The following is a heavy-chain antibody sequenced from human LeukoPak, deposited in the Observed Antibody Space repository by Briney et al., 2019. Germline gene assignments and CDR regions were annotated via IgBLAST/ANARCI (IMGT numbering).Heavy chain of an antibody. CDR3: ARDSIAAAGKRGNYYYYYMDV. J-gene: IGHJ6*03. Sequence: GGSLRLSCAASGFTFSGYGMHWVRQAPGKGLEWVAAFWSDGSKQSYEDSVKGRFTISRDNAKNSLYLQMNSLRAEDTAVYYCARDSIAAAGKRGNYYYYYMDVWGKGTTVTVSS. D-gene: IGHD6-13*01. CDR2: FWSDGSKQ. CDR1: GFTFSGYG. V-gene: IGHV3-33*01.